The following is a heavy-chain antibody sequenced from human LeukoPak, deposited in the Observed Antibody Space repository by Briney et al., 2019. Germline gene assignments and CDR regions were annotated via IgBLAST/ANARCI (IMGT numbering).Heavy chain of an antibody. D-gene: IGHD3-22*01. CDR2: IYITGST. V-gene: IGHV4-59*10. CDR1: GGSFSGYY. J-gene: IGHJ4*02. CDR3: ARGRGYYQDY. Sequence: PSETLSLTCAVYGGSFSGYYWNWIRQPAGKGLEWIGRIYITGSTNYNPSLKSRVIMSVDTSKNQFSLKLSSVTAADTAVYYCARGRGYYQDYWGQGTLVTVSS.